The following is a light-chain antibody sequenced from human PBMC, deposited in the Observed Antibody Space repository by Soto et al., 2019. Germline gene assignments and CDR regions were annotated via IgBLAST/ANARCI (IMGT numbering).Light chain of an antibody. CDR2: EVA. J-gene: IGLJ1*01. V-gene: IGLV2-14*01. CDR3: SSYTSNSFYV. CDR1: SSDISADNY. Sequence: QSVLTQPASVSGSPGQSITISCTLTSSDISADNYVSWYQQHPGTAPKLIIYEVADRPSGLSNRFSGSKSGNTASLTISRLQPEDEADYYCSSYTSNSFYVFGTGTKVTVL.